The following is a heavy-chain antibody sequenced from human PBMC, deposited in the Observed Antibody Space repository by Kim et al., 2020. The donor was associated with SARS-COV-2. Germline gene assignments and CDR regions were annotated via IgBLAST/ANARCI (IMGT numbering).Heavy chain of an antibody. V-gene: IGHV4-59*08. J-gene: IGHJ6*02. D-gene: IGHD6-19*01. CDR1: GGSISSYY. CDR2: IYYSGST. CDR3: ARNKHKAVAGRTYYYYYGMDV. Sequence: SETLSLTCTVSGGSISSYYWSWIRQPPGKGLEWIGYIYYSGSTNYNPSLKSRVTISVDTSKNQFSLKLSSVTAADTAVYYCARNKHKAVAGRTYYYYYGMDVWGQGTTVTVSS.